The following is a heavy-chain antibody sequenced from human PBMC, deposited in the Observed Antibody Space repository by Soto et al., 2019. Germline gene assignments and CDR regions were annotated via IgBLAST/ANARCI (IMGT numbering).Heavy chain of an antibody. CDR3: ASDFTAYYGSGDSSRNPLGP. V-gene: IGHV4-31*02. CDR1: GGTFY. J-gene: IGHJ5*02. CDR2: IYYSGST. D-gene: IGHD3-10*01. Sequence: GGTFYCLLLGKKPGKGLAWIGWIYYSGSTYYNPSLESRVTMSVDTSKNQFSLKLSSVTAADTAVYYCASDFTAYYGSGDSSRNPLGPCGQ.